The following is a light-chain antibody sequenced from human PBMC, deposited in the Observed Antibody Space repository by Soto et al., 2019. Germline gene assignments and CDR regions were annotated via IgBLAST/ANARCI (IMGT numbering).Light chain of an antibody. CDR3: TSFTSGSTPYV. CDR1: ISDVGGYDF. J-gene: IGLJ1*01. CDR2: DVT. V-gene: IGLV2-14*03. Sequence: QSALTQPASVSGSPGQSITISCTGTISDVGGYDFVSWYQHRPGKAPKLMIYDVTHRTSGVSDRFSGSRSGNTASLTISGLQAEDEADYYCTSFTSGSTPYVLGTGTKVTVL.